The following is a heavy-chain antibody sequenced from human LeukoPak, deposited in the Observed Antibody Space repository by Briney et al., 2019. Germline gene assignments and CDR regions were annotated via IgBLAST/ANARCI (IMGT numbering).Heavy chain of an antibody. CDR3: ATWYSSSWSPFDY. V-gene: IGHV1-24*01. CDR1: GYTLTELS. Sequence: EASVKVSCKVSGYTLTELSMHWVRQAPGKGLEWMGGFDPEDGETIYAQKFQGRVTMTEDTSTDTAYMELSSLRSEDTAAYYCATWYSSSWSPFDYWGQGTLVTVSS. CDR2: FDPEDGET. J-gene: IGHJ4*02. D-gene: IGHD6-13*01.